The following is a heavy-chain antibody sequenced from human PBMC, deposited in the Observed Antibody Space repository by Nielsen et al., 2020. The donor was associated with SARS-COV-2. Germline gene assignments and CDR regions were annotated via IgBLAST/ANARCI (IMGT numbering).Heavy chain of an antibody. D-gene: IGHD5-24*01. CDR3: ARHIEMATTPFDY. V-gene: IGHV4-59*08. Sequence: GSLRLSCTVSGGSISSYYWSWIRQPPGKGLEWIGYIYYSGSTNYNPSLKSRVTISVDTSKNQFSLKLSSVTAADTAVYYCARHIEMATTPFDYWGQGTLVTVSS. CDR1: GGSISSYY. J-gene: IGHJ4*02. CDR2: IYYSGST.